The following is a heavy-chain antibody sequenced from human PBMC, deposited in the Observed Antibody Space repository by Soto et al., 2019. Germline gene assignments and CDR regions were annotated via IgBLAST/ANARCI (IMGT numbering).Heavy chain of an antibody. Sequence: QVQLQESGPGLVKPSQTLSLTCTVSGASITSDDFYWSWIRQPPGKGLEWIGYIYYSGSTYYNPSLTSRVSLSIATPKNQFSLKLTSVTAADTAVYYCARSTGRYWGQGTLVTVSS. CDR3: ARSTGRY. CDR1: GASITSDDFY. V-gene: IGHV4-30-4*01. D-gene: IGHD2-21*01. J-gene: IGHJ4*02. CDR2: IYYSGST.